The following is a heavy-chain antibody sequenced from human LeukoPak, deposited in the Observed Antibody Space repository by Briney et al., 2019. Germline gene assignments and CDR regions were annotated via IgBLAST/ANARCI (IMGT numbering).Heavy chain of an antibody. J-gene: IGHJ4*02. CDR1: GGSFSGYY. CDR3: AKDSELGGF. Sequence: LSLTCAVYGGSFSGYYWSWIRQPPGKGLEWVAVISYDGSNKYYADSVKGRFTISRDNSKNTLYLQMNSLRAEDTAVYYCAKDSELGGFWGQGTLVTVSS. D-gene: IGHD2-15*01. CDR2: ISYDGSNK. V-gene: IGHV3-30*18.